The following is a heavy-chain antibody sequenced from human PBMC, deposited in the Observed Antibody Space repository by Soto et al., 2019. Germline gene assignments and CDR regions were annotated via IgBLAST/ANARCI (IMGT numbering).Heavy chain of an antibody. CDR2: ISYDETYE. V-gene: IGHV3-30*18. D-gene: IGHD6-6*01. J-gene: IGHJ4*02. Sequence: GGSLRLSCAASGFSFSTYGMHWVRQAPGKGLEWVAVISYDETYEYHADSVKGRFAISRDNSKNTLYLQMNSLRPEDTAVYYCAKAAAREFDYWGQGTLVTVSS. CDR3: AKAAAREFDY. CDR1: GFSFSTYG.